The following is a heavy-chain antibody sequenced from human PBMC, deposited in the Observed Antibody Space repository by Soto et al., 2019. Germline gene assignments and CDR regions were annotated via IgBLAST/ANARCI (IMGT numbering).Heavy chain of an antibody. CDR1: GGSIISYY. J-gene: IGHJ5*02. D-gene: IGHD3-16*01. CDR2: IYYSGST. V-gene: IGHV4-59*01. Sequence: SETLSLTCTVSGGSIISYYWSWIRQPPGKGLEWIGYIYYSGSTNYNPSLKSRVTISVDTSKNQFSLKLTSVTAADTAVYYCARALWGRGNWFDPWGQGTLVTVSS. CDR3: ARALWGRGNWFDP.